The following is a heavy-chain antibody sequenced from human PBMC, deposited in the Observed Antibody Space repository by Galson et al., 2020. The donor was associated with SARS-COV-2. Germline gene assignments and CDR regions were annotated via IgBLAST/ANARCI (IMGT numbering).Heavy chain of an antibody. V-gene: IGHV4-38-2*02. J-gene: IGHJ4*02. Sequence: SETLSLTCTVSGYSISSGYYWGWIRQPPGKGLEWIGSIYHSGSTYYKPSLKSRVTISVDTSKNQFSLKLSSVTAADTVVYYCARDDYDESYFDYWGQGTLVTVSS. CDR2: IYHSGST. CDR1: GYSISSGYY. D-gene: IGHD3-22*01. CDR3: ARDDYDESYFDY.